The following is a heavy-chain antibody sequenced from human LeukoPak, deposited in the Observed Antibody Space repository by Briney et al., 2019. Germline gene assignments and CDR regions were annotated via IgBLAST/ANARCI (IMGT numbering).Heavy chain of an antibody. D-gene: IGHD4-23*01. J-gene: IGHJ5*02. CDR1: GYTFTSYD. Sequence: ASVKVSCKASGYTFTSYDINWVRQATGQGLEWMGWMNPNSGNTGYAQKFQGRVTMTRNTSISTAYMELSSLRSEDTAVYYCAKDPHMRDYGGNYWFDPWGQGTLVTVSS. CDR3: AKDPHMRDYGGNYWFDP. CDR2: MNPNSGNT. V-gene: IGHV1-8*01.